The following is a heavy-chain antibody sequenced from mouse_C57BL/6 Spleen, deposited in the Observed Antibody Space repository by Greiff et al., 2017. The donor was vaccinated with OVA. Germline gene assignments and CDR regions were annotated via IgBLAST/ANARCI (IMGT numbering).Heavy chain of an antibody. CDR2: IYSGSGNT. CDR3: ARRFDY. J-gene: IGHJ2*01. Sequence: QVQLQQSGAELVRPGASVKLSCKASGYTFTDYCINWVKQTPGQGLEWIARIYSGSGNTYYNDKFKGKGTLTAEKSSSTAYMQLSSLTSKDSAVYFCARRFDYWGQGTTLTVSS. CDR1: GYTFTDYC. V-gene: IGHV1-76*01.